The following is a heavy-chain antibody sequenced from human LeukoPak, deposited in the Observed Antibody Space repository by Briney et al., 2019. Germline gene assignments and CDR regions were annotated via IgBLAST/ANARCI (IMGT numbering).Heavy chain of an antibody. Sequence: GGSLRLSCAASGFTFSSYAMHWVRQAPGKGLEWVAVISYDGSNKYYADSVKGRFTISRDNSKNTLYLQMNSLRAEDTAVYYCAKVFRNLWFGDPEGFDYWGQGTLVTVSS. CDR3: AKVFRNLWFGDPEGFDY. V-gene: IGHV3-30-3*01. CDR1: GFTFSSYA. CDR2: ISYDGSNK. J-gene: IGHJ4*02. D-gene: IGHD3-10*01.